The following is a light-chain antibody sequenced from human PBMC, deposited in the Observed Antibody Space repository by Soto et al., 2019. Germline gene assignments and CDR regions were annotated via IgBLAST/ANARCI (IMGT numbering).Light chain of an antibody. CDR1: QSISIY. V-gene: IGKV1-39*01. J-gene: IGKJ1*01. CDR3: QQSYSTPRT. Sequence: DIQMSQSPSSLSASIGDRVTITCRASQSISIYLNWYQQKPGKAPRLLIYAATSLQSGVPSRLSGGGSGADFTLTVSSLQPEDVATYYCQQSYSTPRTFGQETNLDI. CDR2: AAT.